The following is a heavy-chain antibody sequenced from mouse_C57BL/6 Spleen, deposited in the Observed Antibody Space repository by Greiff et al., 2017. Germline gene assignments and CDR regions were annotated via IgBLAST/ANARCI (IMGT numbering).Heavy chain of an antibody. J-gene: IGHJ2*01. V-gene: IGHV10-1*01. D-gene: IGHD4-1*01. CDR2: IRSKSNNYAT. CDR3: VRQSGRGFDY. CDR1: GFSFNTYA. Sequence: EVKLVESGGGLVQPKGSLKLSCAASGFSFNTYAMNWVRQAPGKGLEWVARIRSKSNNYATYYADSVKDRFTISRDDSESMLYLQMNNLKTEDTAMYYCVRQSGRGFDYWGQGTTLTVSS.